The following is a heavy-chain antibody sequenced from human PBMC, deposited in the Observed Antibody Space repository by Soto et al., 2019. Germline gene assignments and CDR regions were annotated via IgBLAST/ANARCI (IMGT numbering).Heavy chain of an antibody. Sequence: QVQLVQSGAEVKKPGSSVKVSCKASGGTFSSYAISWVRQAPGQGLEWMGGIIPIFGTANYAQKFQGRVTITADKPTSTAYMELSSPRSEDTAVYYCASPKVGATWAFDYWGQGTLVTVSS. J-gene: IGHJ4*02. CDR2: IIPIFGTA. D-gene: IGHD1-26*01. CDR3: ASPKVGATWAFDY. V-gene: IGHV1-69*06. CDR1: GGTFSSYA.